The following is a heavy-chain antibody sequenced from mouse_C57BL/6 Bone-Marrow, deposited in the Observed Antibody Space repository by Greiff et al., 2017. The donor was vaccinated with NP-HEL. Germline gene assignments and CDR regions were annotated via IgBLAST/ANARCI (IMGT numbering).Heavy chain of an antibody. D-gene: IGHD1-1*01. CDR3: ARYYGSSSWFAY. Sequence: QVQLKESGAELARPGASVKLSCKASGYTFTSYGISWVKQRTGQGLEWIGEIYPRSGNTYYNEKFKGKATLTADKSSSTAYMELRSLTSEDSAFYFCARYYGSSSWFAYWGQGTLVTVSA. CDR2: IYPRSGNT. J-gene: IGHJ3*01. V-gene: IGHV1-81*01. CDR1: GYTFTSYG.